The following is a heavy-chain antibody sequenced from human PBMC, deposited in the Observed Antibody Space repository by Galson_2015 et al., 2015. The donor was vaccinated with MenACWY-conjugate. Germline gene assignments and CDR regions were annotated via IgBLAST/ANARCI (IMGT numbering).Heavy chain of an antibody. J-gene: IGHJ4*02. Sequence: SLRLSCAASGFTFSSYWMHWVRQAPGKGLVWVSRINSDGSTTKYADPVKGRFTISRDNAKYTLYLEMKSLRAEDTAVYYCARDFKDSSDYYHRWDAWYWGQGTLVTVSS. CDR1: GFTFSSYW. V-gene: IGHV3-74*03. D-gene: IGHD3-22*01. CDR2: INSDGSTT. CDR3: ARDFKDSSDYYHRWDAWY.